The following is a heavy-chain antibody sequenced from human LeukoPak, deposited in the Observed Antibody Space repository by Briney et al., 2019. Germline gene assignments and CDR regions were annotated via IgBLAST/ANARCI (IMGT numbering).Heavy chain of an antibody. J-gene: IGHJ4*02. Sequence: GASVKVSCKASGYTFTDYYMHWVRQAPGQGLEWMGWINPNSGGTNYAQEFQGRVTMTRDTSISTAYMELSSLRSDDTAVYYCARDDPTRGHYGRSGYYGGANYWGQGTLVTVSS. V-gene: IGHV1-2*02. D-gene: IGHD3-22*01. CDR2: INPNSGGT. CDR1: GYTFTDYY. CDR3: ARDDPTRGHYGRSGYYGGANY.